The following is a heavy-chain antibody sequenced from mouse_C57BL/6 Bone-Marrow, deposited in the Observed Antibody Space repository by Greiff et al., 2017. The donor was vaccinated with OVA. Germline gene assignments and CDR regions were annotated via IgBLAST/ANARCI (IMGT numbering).Heavy chain of an antibody. CDR3: ARLRQLRLRPAWFAY. D-gene: IGHD3-2*02. J-gene: IGHJ3*01. Sequence: QVQLQQSGAELVKPGASVKLSCKASGYTFTSYWMQWVKQRPGQGLEWIGEIDPSDSYTNYNQKFKGKATLTVDTSSSTAYMQLSSLTSEDSAVYYCARLRQLRLRPAWFAYWGQGTLVTVSA. V-gene: IGHV1-50*01. CDR2: IDPSDSYT. CDR1: GYTFTSYW.